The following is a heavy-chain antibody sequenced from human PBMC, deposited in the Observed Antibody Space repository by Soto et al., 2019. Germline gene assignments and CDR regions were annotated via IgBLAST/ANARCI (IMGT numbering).Heavy chain of an antibody. D-gene: IGHD4-17*01. Sequence: QVQLVESGGGVVQPGRSLRLSCAASGFTFSSYGMHWVRQAPGKGLEWVAVISYDGSNKYYADSVKGRFTISRDNSKNTLYLQMNSLRAEDTAVNYCAKDESFYGDYPSLFDYWGQGTLVTVSS. CDR3: AKDESFYGDYPSLFDY. CDR1: GFTFSSYG. CDR2: ISYDGSNK. V-gene: IGHV3-30*18. J-gene: IGHJ4*02.